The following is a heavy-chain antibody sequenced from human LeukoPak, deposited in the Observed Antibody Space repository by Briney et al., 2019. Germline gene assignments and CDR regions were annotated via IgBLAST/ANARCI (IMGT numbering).Heavy chain of an antibody. V-gene: IGHV4-59*01. CDR1: GGSISSYY. CDR2: IYYSGST. D-gene: IGHD6-6*01. CDR3: ARAVQLGHFDY. Sequence: ETLSLTCTVSGGSISSYYWSWIRQPPGKGLEWIGYIYYSGSTNYNPSLKSRVTISVDTSKNQFSLKLSSVTAADTAVCYCARAVQLGHFDYWGQGTLVTVSS. J-gene: IGHJ4*02.